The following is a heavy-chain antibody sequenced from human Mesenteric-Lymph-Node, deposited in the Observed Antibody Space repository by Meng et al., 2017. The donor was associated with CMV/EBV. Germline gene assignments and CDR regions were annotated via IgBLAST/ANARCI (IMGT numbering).Heavy chain of an antibody. J-gene: IGHJ4*02. D-gene: IGHD3-16*01. Sequence: QIQLQESGPGRVKSSQTLSVTCTISRESISSNNAAWNWIRQSPSRGLEWLGRTYYRSESYNDYAVSVKSRISVNLDTSKNQLSLRLNFVTHEDTAVYYCAYFGDLPPLWWGQGTLVTVSS. CDR3: AYFGDLPPLW. V-gene: IGHV6-1*01. CDR2: TYYRSESYN. CDR1: RESISSNNAA.